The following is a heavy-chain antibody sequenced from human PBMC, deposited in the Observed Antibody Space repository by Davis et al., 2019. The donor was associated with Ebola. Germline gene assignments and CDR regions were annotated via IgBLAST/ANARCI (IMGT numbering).Heavy chain of an antibody. V-gene: IGHV3-74*01. CDR3: AREGVGASDY. J-gene: IGHJ4*02. CDR1: GFTFSSYS. D-gene: IGHD1-26*01. Sequence: PGGSLRLSCAASGFTFSSYSMNWVRQAPGKGLVWVSRINSDGSSTYYADSVKGRFTISRDNSKNTLYLQMNSLRAEDTAVYYCAREGVGASDYWGQGTLVTVSS. CDR2: INSDGSST.